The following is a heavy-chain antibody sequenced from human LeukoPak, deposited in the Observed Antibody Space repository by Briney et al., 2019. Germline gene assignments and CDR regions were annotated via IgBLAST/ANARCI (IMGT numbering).Heavy chain of an antibody. V-gene: IGHV4-59*01. CDR1: GGSISSYY. J-gene: IGHJ6*02. CDR2: IYYSGST. CDR3: ASSDYYYYGMDV. Sequence: SETLSLTCTVSGGSISSYYWSWIRQPPGKGLEWIGYIYYSGSTNYNPSLKSRVTISVDTSKNQFSLKLSSVTAADTAVYYCASSDYYYYGMDVWGQGTTVTVSS.